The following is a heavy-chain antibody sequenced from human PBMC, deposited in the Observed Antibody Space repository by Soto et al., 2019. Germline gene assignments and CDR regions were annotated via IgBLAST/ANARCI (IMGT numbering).Heavy chain of an antibody. Sequence: EVRLVESEGGLVQPGGSLSLSCAASGFTFSYYWMHWVRQAPGQGLLWVSRIHSDGSSTTYADSVKGRFTSSRDNAKNTVSLQMNSLRVEDTGVYFCAWGDRGAFYLWGQVIMVTVSS. CDR2: IHSDGSST. CDR3: AWGDRGAFYL. CDR1: GFTFSYYW. V-gene: IGHV3-74*01. J-gene: IGHJ3*01. D-gene: IGHD3-16*01.